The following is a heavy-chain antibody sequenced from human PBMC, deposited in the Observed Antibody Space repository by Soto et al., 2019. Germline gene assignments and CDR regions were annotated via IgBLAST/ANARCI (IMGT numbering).Heavy chain of an antibody. CDR2: IKRKSDGGTT. CDR3: TTEAICSSNNWPATFEH. J-gene: IGHJ4*02. Sequence: EVQLVESGGALVKAGGSLRLSCAASGFTFSHIWMSWVRQAPGKGLEWVGRIKRKSDGGTTDYAAPVRGRFAISRDDSNDTMYLQMNHLDSEDTAVYYWTTEAICSSNNWPATFEHWGQGTQVTVSS. D-gene: IGHD2-2*01. V-gene: IGHV3-15*02. CDR1: GFTFSHIW.